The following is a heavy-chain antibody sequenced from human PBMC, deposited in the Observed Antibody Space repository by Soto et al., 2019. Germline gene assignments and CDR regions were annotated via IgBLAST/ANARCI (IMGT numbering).Heavy chain of an antibody. J-gene: IGHJ4*02. CDR2: IIPILGIA. Sequence: QVQLVQSGAEVKKPGSSVKVSCKASEGTFSSYTISWVRQAPGQGLEWMGRIIPILGIANYAQKFQGRVTITADKSTSTAYMELSSLRSEDTAVYYCARGGMTTVGAFDYWGQGTLVTVSS. V-gene: IGHV1-69*02. D-gene: IGHD4-17*01. CDR1: EGTFSSYT. CDR3: ARGGMTTVGAFDY.